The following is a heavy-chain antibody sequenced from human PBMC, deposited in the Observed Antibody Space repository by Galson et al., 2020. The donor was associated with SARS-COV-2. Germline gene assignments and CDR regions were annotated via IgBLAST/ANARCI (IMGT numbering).Heavy chain of an antibody. CDR3: VKETTEGFFSLGFGALEV. Sequence: GGSLRLSCTVSGFTFRSHSMNWVRQSPGNGLEWVAMITGRGGATHYGHSVQGRFTVSRDNARNLMHLQMNSLRVEDTAIYWCVKETTEGFFSLGFGALEVWGQGTTVIVSS. CDR1: GFTFRSHS. V-gene: IGHV3-23*01. D-gene: IGHD3-16*01. CDR2: ITGRGGAT. J-gene: IGHJ3*01.